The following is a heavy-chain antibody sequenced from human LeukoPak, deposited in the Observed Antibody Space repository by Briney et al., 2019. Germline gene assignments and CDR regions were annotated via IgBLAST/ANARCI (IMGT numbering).Heavy chain of an antibody. CDR2: IIPILAIA. CDR1: GDTFSSSP. J-gene: IGHJ4*02. Sequence: ASVKVSCKASGDTFSSSPITWVRQAPGQGLEWMGRIIPILAIANYAQKFQGRVTITADKSTRTAYMEVVSLRSEDTAVYYCARLGDYGSGSVTTHHFDYWGQGTLVTVSS. D-gene: IGHD3-10*01. V-gene: IGHV1-69*02. CDR3: ARLGDYGSGSVTTHHFDY.